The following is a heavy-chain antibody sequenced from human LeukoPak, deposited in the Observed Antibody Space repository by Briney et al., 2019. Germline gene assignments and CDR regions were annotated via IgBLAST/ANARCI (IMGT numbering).Heavy chain of an antibody. Sequence: SETLSLTCTVSGGSISSSSCYWGWIRQPPGKGLEWIGSIYYSGSTYYNPSLKSRVTISVDTSKNQFSLKLSSVTAADTAVYYCARVYDSGVVVTAAGPFDYWGQGTLVTVSS. V-gene: IGHV4-39*07. D-gene: IGHD2-21*02. CDR2: IYYSGST. CDR3: ARVYDSGVVVTAAGPFDY. CDR1: GGSISSSSCY. J-gene: IGHJ4*02.